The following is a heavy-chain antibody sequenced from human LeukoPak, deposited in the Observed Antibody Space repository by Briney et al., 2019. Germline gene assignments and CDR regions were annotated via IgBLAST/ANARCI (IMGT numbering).Heavy chain of an antibody. Sequence: GGSLRLSCAASGFTFSSYWMSWVRQAPGKGLEWVANIKQDGSEKYYVDSVKGRFTISRDNAKNSLYLQMNSLRAEDTAVYYCAKDRAYGSGSYSYWGQGTLVTVSS. V-gene: IGHV3-7*01. CDR2: IKQDGSEK. CDR3: AKDRAYGSGSYSY. D-gene: IGHD3-10*01. CDR1: GFTFSSYW. J-gene: IGHJ4*02.